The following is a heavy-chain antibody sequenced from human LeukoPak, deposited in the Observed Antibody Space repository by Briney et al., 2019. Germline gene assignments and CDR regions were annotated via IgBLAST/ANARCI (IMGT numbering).Heavy chain of an antibody. D-gene: IGHD2-15*01. J-gene: IGHJ3*02. CDR2: IYYSGST. CDR1: GGSISSYY. CDR3: ARDRHAGYCSGGSCYSLFFGAFDI. V-gene: IGHV4-59*01. Sequence: SETLSLTCTVSGGSISSYYWSWIRQPPGKGLEWIGYIYYSGSTNYNPSLKSRVTISVDTSKNQFSLKLSSVTAADTAVYYCARDRHAGYCSGGSCYSLFFGAFDIWGQGTMVTVSS.